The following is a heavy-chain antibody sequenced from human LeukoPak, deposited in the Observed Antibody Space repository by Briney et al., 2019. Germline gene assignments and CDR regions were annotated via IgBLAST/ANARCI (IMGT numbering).Heavy chain of an antibody. V-gene: IGHV3-23*01. D-gene: IGHD6-13*01. CDR3: AKTPYIAAAGRVDY. J-gene: IGHJ4*02. CDR2: ISGSGGST. CDR1: GGSISRGGYY. Sequence: PSETLSLTCTVSGGSISRGGYYWSWIRQHPGKGLEWVSAISGSGGSTYYADSVKGRFTISRDNSKNTLYLQMNSLRAEDTAVYYCAKTPYIAAAGRVDYWGQGTLVTVSS.